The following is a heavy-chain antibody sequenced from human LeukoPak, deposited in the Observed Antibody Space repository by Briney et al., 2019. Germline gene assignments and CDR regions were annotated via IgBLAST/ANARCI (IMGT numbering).Heavy chain of an antibody. CDR2: IYYSGST. CDR3: ARDHRGCSGGSCYNWFDP. Sequence: PSETLSLTCTVSGGSISSGGYYWSWIRQHPGKGLEWIGYIYYSGSTNYNPSLKSRVTISVDTSKNQFSLKLSSVTAADTAVYYCARDHRGCSGGSCYNWFDPWGQGTLVTVSS. D-gene: IGHD2-15*01. J-gene: IGHJ5*02. CDR1: GGSISSGGYY. V-gene: IGHV4-61*08.